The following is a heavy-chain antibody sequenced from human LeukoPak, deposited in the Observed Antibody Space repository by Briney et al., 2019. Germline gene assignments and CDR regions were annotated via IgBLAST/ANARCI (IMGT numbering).Heavy chain of an antibody. CDR3: ARDINYIDY. D-gene: IGHD1-14*01. CDR1: GFTFSSCA. J-gene: IGHJ4*02. V-gene: IGHV3-7*01. CDR2: INQDGNER. Sequence: GGSLRLSCAASGFTFSSCAMSWVRQAPGKGLEWVANINQDGNERSYVDSVKGRFTISRDNAKNSVYLQMNSLRAEDTAVYYCARDINYIDYWGQGTLVTVSS.